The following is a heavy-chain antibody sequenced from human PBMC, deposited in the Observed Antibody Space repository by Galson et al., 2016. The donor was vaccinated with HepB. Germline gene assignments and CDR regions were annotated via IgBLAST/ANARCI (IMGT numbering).Heavy chain of an antibody. CDR1: GVSITSNDW. D-gene: IGHD2/OR15-2a*01. J-gene: IGHJ4*02. V-gene: IGHV4-4*02. Sequence: ETLSLTCAVSGVSITSNDWWSWVRQPPVQGLEWIGQIFHSGRATYTPSLASRVTISIDTSNNHFSLRLTSVTAADTALYYCARQYWGGPSDYWGQGTLVTVSS. CDR3: ARQYWGGPSDY. CDR2: IFHSGRA.